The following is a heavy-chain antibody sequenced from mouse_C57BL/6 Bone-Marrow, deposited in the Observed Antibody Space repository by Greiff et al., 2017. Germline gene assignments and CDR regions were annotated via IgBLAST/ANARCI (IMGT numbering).Heavy chain of an antibody. J-gene: IGHJ3*01. CDR3: ARSGYYGREARFAY. D-gene: IGHD1-1*01. CDR1: GYTFTSYW. CDR2: INPSNGGT. V-gene: IGHV1-53*01. Sequence: QVQLQQPGTELVKPGASVKLSCKASGYTFTSYWMHWVKQRPGQGLEWIGNINPSNGGTNYNETFKSKATLTVDKSSSTAYMQLSSLTSEDSAVYYCARSGYYGREARFAYWGQGTLVTVSA.